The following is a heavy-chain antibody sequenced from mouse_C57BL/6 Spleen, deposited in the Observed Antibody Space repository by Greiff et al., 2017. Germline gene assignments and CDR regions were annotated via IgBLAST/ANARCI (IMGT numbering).Heavy chain of an antibody. CDR3: ARALSLLRLFLF. V-gene: IGHV1-69*01. J-gene: IGHJ2*01. CDR2: IDPSDSYT. CDR1: GYTFTSYW. D-gene: IGHD1-2*01. Sequence: VQLQQPGAELVMPGASVKLSCKASGYTFTSYWMHWVKQRPGQGLEWIGEIDPSDSYTNYNQKFKGKSTLTVDKSSSTAYMQLSSLTSEDSAVYYCARALSLLRLFLFRGESGTRSVSS.